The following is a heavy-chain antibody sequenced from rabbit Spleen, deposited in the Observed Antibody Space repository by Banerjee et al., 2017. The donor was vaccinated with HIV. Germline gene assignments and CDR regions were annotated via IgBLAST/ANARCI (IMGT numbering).Heavy chain of an antibody. J-gene: IGHJ4*01. CDR3: ARDAGRGDYIDGVFNL. CDR1: GVSFSSGYD. CDR2: IYTDNSKT. V-gene: IGHV1S40*01. Sequence: QQLVESGGGLVKPGASLTLTCKASGVSFSSGYDMCWVRQAPGKGLEWIACIYTDNSKTYYASWAKGRFTISKTSSTTVTLQMPSLTVADTATYFCARDAGRGDYIDGVFNLWGQGTLVTVS. D-gene: IGHD8-1*01.